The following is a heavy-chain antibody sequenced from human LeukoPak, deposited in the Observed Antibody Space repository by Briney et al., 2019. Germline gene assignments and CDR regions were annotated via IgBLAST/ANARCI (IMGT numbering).Heavy chain of an antibody. V-gene: IGHV3-48*03. Sequence: GGSLRHSCPASGLTFISYEMNWVGQPPGRGGEGVAYISSSGSTIYYDYAVKGRFTISRDNAKNSLYLQMNSLRAEDTAVYYCARYSSGWPNFDYWGQGTLVTVSS. J-gene: IGHJ4*02. CDR3: ARYSSGWPNFDY. CDR1: GLTFISYE. D-gene: IGHD6-19*01. CDR2: ISSSGSTI.